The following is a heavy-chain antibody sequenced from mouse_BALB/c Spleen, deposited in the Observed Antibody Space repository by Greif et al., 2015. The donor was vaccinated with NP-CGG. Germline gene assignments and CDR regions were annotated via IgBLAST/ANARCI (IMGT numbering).Heavy chain of an antibody. CDR1: GYTFTSYT. CDR3: ARSRSSGYPFAY. Sequence: QVQLQQSGAELARPGASVKMSCKASGYTFTSYTMHWVKQRPGQGLEWIGYINPSSGYTNYNQKFKDKATLTADKSSSTACMQLSSLTSEDSAVYYCARSRSSGYPFAYWGQGTLVTVSA. CDR2: INPSSGYT. V-gene: IGHV1-4*01. J-gene: IGHJ3*01. D-gene: IGHD3-1*01.